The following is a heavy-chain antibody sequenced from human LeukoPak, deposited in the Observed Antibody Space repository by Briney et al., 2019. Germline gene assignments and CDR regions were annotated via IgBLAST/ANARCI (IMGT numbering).Heavy chain of an antibody. V-gene: IGHV1-46*01. D-gene: IGHD3-10*01. CDR3: ARGRFPMVRRVRSYYMDV. J-gene: IGHJ6*03. CDR1: GYTFTNYY. Sequence: ASVKVSCKASGYTFTNYYMHWVRQAPGQRPEWRGIINPSGGSTSYAQKFPGRFTMTRDMSTSTAYMELMSLRSEDTAVYYCARGRFPMVRRVRSYYMDVWGKGTTVTVSS. CDR2: INPSGGST.